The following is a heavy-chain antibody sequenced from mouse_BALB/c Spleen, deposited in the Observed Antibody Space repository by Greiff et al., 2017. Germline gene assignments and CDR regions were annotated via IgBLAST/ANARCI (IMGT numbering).Heavy chain of an antibody. Sequence: EVKLVESGGGLVQPGGSRKLSCAASGFTFSSFGMHWVRQAPEKGLEWVAYISSGSSTIYYADTVKGRFTISRDNPKNTLFLQMTSLRSEDTAMYYCARSLLLRYYYAMDYWGQGTSVTVSS. CDR2: ISSGSSTI. CDR1: GFTFSSFG. J-gene: IGHJ4*01. CDR3: ARSLLLRYYYAMDY. V-gene: IGHV5-17*02. D-gene: IGHD1-1*01.